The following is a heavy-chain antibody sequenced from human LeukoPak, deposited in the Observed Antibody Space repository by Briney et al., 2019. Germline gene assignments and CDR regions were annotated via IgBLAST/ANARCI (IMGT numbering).Heavy chain of an antibody. CDR1: GGSISSSPYY. J-gene: IGHJ4*02. CDR2: IYYSGTT. Sequence: SETLSLTCTVSGGSISSSPYYWGWIRQPPGKGLEWIGSIYYSGTTHYSPSLESRVTISVDTSKNQFSLKLASVTAADTAIYYCARDRGYYDSSGYNPFDYWGQGTLVTVSS. CDR3: ARDRGYYDSSGYNPFDY. D-gene: IGHD3-22*01. V-gene: IGHV4-39*07.